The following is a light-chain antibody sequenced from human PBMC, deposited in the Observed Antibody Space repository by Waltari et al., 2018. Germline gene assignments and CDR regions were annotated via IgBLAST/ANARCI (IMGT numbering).Light chain of an antibody. Sequence: QSVLTQPPSVSAAPGQKVSISCSGRTSNVGNNFVSWYQQLPGTAPKLLIYDNDKRPSGIPDRCSGSKSGTSATLVITGLQTADEADYYCATWDNSLSAWVFGGGTQVTVL. CDR1: TSNVGNNF. CDR3: ATWDNSLSAWV. J-gene: IGLJ3*02. V-gene: IGLV1-51*01. CDR2: DND.